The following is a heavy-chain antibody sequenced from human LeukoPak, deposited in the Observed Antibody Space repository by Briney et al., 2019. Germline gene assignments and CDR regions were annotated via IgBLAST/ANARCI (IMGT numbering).Heavy chain of an antibody. CDR3: ARGGGYPMIFGVVIIQDYYYYGMDV. Sequence: ASVKVSCKASGFTFTSYVINRVRQATGQGLEWMGWMNPNSGNTGYAQKFQGRVTMTRNTSISTAYMELSSLRSEDTAVYYCARGGGYPMIFGVVIIQDYYYYGMDVWGQGTTVTVSS. CDR2: MNPNSGNT. J-gene: IGHJ6*02. D-gene: IGHD3/OR15-3a*01. V-gene: IGHV1-8*01. CDR1: GFTFTSYV.